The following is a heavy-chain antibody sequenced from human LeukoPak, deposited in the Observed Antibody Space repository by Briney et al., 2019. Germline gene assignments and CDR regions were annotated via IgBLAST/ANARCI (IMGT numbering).Heavy chain of an antibody. D-gene: IGHD3-16*01. Sequence: GRSLRLSCAASGFTFSSYGMHWVRQAPGKGLEWVAVISYDGSNKYYADSVKGRFTISRDNSKNTLYLQMNSLRAEDTAVYYCAKEGDSIRAFDIWGQGAMVTVSS. CDR3: AKEGDSIRAFDI. V-gene: IGHV3-30*18. CDR1: GFTFSSYG. J-gene: IGHJ3*02. CDR2: ISYDGSNK.